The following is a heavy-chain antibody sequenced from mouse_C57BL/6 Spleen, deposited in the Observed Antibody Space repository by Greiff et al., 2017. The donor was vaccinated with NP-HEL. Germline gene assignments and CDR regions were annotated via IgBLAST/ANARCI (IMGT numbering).Heavy chain of an antibody. V-gene: IGHV1-15*01. D-gene: IGHD3-2*02. CDR2: IDPETGGT. CDR1: GYTFTDYE. CDR3: TRQLRPLYYFDY. Sequence: VQLQQSGAELVRPGASVTLSCKASGYTFTDYEMHWVKQTPVHGLEWIGAIDPETGGTAYNQKFKGKAILTADKSSSTAYMELRSLTSEDSAVYYCTRQLRPLYYFDYWGQGTTLTVSS. J-gene: IGHJ2*01.